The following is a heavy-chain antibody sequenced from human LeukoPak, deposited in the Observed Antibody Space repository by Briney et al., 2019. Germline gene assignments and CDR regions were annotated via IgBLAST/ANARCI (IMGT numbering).Heavy chain of an antibody. CDR3: ATDRNSSVWYSHYYYMDV. D-gene: IGHD6-13*01. V-gene: IGHV1-69*05. J-gene: IGHJ6*03. CDR1: GGTFSSYA. CDR2: IIPIFGTA. Sequence: SVKVSCKASGGTFSSYAISWVRQAPGQGLEWMGGIIPIFGTANYAQKFQGRVTITTDESTSTAYMELSSLRSEDTAVYYCATDRNSSVWYSHYYYMDVWGKGTTVTVSS.